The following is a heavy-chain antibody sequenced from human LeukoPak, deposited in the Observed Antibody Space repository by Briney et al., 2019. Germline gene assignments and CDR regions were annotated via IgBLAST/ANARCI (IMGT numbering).Heavy chain of an antibody. J-gene: IGHJ5*02. V-gene: IGHV1-18*01. D-gene: IGHD6-19*01. CDR1: GYTLTSYG. Sequence: ASVNVSCKASGYTLTSYGISWVRQAPGQGLEWMGWISAYNGNTNYAKKLQGRVTMTTDTSTSNAYMELRSLRSDDTAVYYCARDPARGYTSGWYNWFDPWGQGTLVTVSS. CDR3: ARDPARGYTSGWYNWFDP. CDR2: ISAYNGNT.